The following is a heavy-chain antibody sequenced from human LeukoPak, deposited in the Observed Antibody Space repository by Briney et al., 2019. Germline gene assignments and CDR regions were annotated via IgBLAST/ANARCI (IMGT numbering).Heavy chain of an antibody. J-gene: IGHJ4*02. V-gene: IGHV3-33*01. D-gene: IGHD4-17*01. CDR3: ARDLTTVTTPYFGY. Sequence: GGSLRLSCAASGFTFSSYGMHWVRQAPGKGLEWVAVIWYDGSNKYYADSVKGRFTISRDNSKNTLYLQMNSLRAVDTAVYYCARDLTTVTTPYFGYWGQGTLVTISS. CDR1: GFTFSSYG. CDR2: IWYDGSNK.